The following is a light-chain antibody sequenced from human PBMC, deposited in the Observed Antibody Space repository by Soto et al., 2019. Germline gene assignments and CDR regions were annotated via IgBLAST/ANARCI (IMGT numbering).Light chain of an antibody. CDR1: QSISNY. J-gene: IGKJ5*01. CDR3: HQTYSPPIT. CDR2: GAT. Sequence: DVQMTQSPSSLSASVGDRVTITCRSSQSISNYLNWYQQNPGKPPRVLIYGATNVQSGVPSRFSGSGSGTDFTLTISNLRPEDFATYYCHQTYSPPITFGQGTRLDIK. V-gene: IGKV1-39*01.